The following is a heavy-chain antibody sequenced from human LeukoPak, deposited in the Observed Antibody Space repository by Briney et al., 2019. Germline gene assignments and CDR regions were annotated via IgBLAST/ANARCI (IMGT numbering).Heavy chain of an antibody. CDR1: GFTFSSYW. D-gene: IGHD3-3*01. CDR2: IKQDGSEK. V-gene: IGHV3-7*01. J-gene: IGHJ4*02. Sequence: PGGSLRLSCAASGFTFSSYWMSWVRQAPGKGLEWVANIKQDGSEKYYVDSVKGRFTISRDNAKNSLYLQMNSLRAEDTAVYYCARDYDFWSGYYYYWGQGTLVTVSS. CDR3: ARDYDFWSGYYYY.